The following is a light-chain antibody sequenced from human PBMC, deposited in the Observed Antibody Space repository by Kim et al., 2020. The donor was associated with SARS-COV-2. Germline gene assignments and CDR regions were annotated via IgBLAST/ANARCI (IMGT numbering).Light chain of an antibody. J-gene: IGKJ4*01. CDR3: QQRYKWPLT. CDR2: EAS. CDR1: QNVFTY. Sequence: EIVLTQSPATLSLSPGERATLSCKASQNVFTYLAWYQQKPGQPPRLLIYEASNRATGIPARFSGSGSGTDFTLTVSSLEPEDFAVYYCQQRYKWPLTFGGGTKVDIK. V-gene: IGKV3-11*01.